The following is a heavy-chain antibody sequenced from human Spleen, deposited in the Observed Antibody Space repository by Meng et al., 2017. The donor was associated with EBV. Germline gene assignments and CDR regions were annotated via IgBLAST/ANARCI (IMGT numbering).Heavy chain of an antibody. CDR1: GFSFSAYW. Sequence: EVQVVESGGGLVQPGGSLRLSCATSGFSFSAYWMHWVRQVPGKGLLWVSRITPDGGRTDYADSVKGRFTISRDNAAKTLYLQMNNLGPEDTAVYYCSRDLMGPDDWWGQGTLVTVSS. D-gene: IGHD1-26*01. CDR3: SRDLMGPDDW. V-gene: IGHV3-74*01. CDR2: ITPDGGRT. J-gene: IGHJ4*02.